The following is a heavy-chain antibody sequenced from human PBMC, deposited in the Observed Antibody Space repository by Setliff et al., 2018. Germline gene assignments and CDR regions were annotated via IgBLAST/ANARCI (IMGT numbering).Heavy chain of an antibody. J-gene: IGHJ4*02. V-gene: IGHV3-48*01. CDR1: GFSFSNYG. Sequence: GGSLRLSCVVSGFSFSNYGMTWVRQAPGKGLEWISYISTSSGTRYYADSVKGRFTISRDNANQSLYLQMNSLRAEDTAVYYCARGEMFSTSPRADWGQGTQVTVSS. D-gene: IGHD2-2*01. CDR3: ARGEMFSTSPRAD. CDR2: ISTSSGTR.